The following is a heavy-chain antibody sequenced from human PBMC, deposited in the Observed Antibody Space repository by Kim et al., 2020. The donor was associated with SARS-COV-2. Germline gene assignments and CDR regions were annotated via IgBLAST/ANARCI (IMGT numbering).Heavy chain of an antibody. D-gene: IGHD3-10*01. Sequence: GGSLRLSCAASGFTFDDYAMHWVRQAPGKGLEWVSGISWNSGSIGYADSVKGRFTISRDNAKNSLYLQMNSMRAEDTALYYCAKAKSSSLRELFLDPWGQGTLVTVSS. V-gene: IGHV3-9*01. CDR2: ISWNSGSI. J-gene: IGHJ5*02. CDR1: GFTFDDYA. CDR3: AKAKSSSLRELFLDP.